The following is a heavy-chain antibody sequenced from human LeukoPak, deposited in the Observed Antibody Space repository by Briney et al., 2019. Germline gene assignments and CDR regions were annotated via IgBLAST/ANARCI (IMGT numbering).Heavy chain of an antibody. CDR2: ISSSGSYI. CDR3: ARGRIAAAGRVPDY. J-gene: IGHJ4*02. D-gene: IGHD6-13*01. Sequence: GSLRLSFAASGFTFRNHSMNRVRPAPGEGLGGGASISSSGSYIYYADSVKGRFTISRDNAKNSLYLQMNSLRAEDTAVYYCARGRIAAAGRVPDYWGQGTLVTVSS. V-gene: IGHV3-21*01. CDR1: GFTFRNHS.